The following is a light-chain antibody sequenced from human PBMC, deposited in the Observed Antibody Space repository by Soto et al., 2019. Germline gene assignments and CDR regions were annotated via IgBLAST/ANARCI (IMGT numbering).Light chain of an antibody. CDR1: QTIDSW. CDR2: KAS. CDR3: QQYHIYSGT. Sequence: DIQMTQSPSTLSASVGDRVTITCRASQTIDSWLAWYQQRPGKPPNLLIYKASTLASGVPSRFSGSGSGTEFTLPISSLQPDDFATYYCQQYHIYSGTFGQGNKVEIK. J-gene: IGKJ1*01. V-gene: IGKV1-5*03.